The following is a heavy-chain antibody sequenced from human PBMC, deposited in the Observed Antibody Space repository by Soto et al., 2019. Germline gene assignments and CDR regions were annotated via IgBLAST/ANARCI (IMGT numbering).Heavy chain of an antibody. J-gene: IGHJ3*02. CDR3: ARRPHITIFGVVIRRKDAFDI. Sequence: SETLSLTCAVSGGSISSSNWWSWVRQPPGKGLEWIGEIYHSGSTNYNPSLKSRVTISVDKSKNQFSLKLSSVTAADTAVYYCARRPHITIFGVVIRRKDAFDIWGQGTMVTVSS. D-gene: IGHD3-3*01. V-gene: IGHV4-4*02. CDR1: GGSISSSNW. CDR2: IYHSGST.